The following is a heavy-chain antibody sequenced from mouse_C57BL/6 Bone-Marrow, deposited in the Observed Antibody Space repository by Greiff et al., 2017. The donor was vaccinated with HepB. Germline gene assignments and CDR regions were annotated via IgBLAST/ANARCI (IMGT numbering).Heavy chain of an antibody. CDR2: ISSGGSYT. Sequence: DVKLVESGGDLVKPGGSLKLSCAASGFTFSSYGMSWVRQTPDKRLEWVATISSGGSYTYYPDSVKGRFTISRDNAKNTLYLQMSSLKSEDTAMYYCAIYYYGSSRSWYFDVWGTGTTVTVSS. CDR1: GFTFSSYG. CDR3: AIYYYGSSRSWYFDV. J-gene: IGHJ1*03. D-gene: IGHD1-1*01. V-gene: IGHV5-6*02.